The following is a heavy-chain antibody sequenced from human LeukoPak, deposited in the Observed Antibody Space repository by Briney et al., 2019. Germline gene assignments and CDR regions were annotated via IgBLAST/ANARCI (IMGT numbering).Heavy chain of an antibody. J-gene: IGHJ3*02. CDR2: ISAYNGNT. Sequence: ASVKVSCKASGYTFTSYGISWVRQAPGQGLEWMGWISAYNGNTNYAQKLQGSVTMTTDTSTSTAYMEVRSLRSEDTAVYYCARFGDHCLDAFEICGQRTVVTVSS. CDR1: GYTFTSYG. D-gene: IGHD3-10*01. CDR3: ARFGDHCLDAFEI. V-gene: IGHV1-18*01.